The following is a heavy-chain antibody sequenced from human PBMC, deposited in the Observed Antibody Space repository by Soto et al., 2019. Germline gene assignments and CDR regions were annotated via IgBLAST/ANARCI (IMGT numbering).Heavy chain of an antibody. D-gene: IGHD3-16*01. J-gene: IGHJ4*02. CDR2: IYYSGGT. CDR3: ARQTAGRGGYFDY. Sequence: SETLSLTCTVSGGSISSSSYYWGWIRQPPGKGLEWIGSIYYSGGTYYNPSLKSRVTIYVDTSKNQFSLKLCSVTAADTAVYYCARQTAGRGGYFDYWGQGTLVTVSS. V-gene: IGHV4-39*01. CDR1: GGSISSSSYY.